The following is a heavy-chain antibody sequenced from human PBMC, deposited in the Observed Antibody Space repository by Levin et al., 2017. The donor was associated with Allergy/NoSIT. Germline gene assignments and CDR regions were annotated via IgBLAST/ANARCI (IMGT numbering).Heavy chain of an antibody. CDR1: GVTINSNY. CDR3: ARHYYYFDL. J-gene: IGHJ2*01. Sequence: GESLKISCAASGVTINSNYMSWVRQAPGRGLEWVSVMYIGGNTDYADSVKGRFTISRDNSKNTVYLQMNSLRDEDTAVYYCARHYYYFDLWGRGALVSVSS. CDR2: MYIGGNT. V-gene: IGHV3-53*01.